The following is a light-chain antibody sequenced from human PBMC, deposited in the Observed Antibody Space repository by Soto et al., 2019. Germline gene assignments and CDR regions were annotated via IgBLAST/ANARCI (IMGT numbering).Light chain of an antibody. V-gene: IGKV3-15*01. CDR2: GAS. J-gene: IGKJ5*01. Sequence: EIVMTQSPATLSVSPGERVSVSCRASQSVNSKLAWYQQKPGQAPRLLIYGASTRATGIPARFSGSGSGTEFTLTISSLQSEDFAVYFCQQYNNWPITFGQGTRLEIK. CDR1: QSVNSK. CDR3: QQYNNWPIT.